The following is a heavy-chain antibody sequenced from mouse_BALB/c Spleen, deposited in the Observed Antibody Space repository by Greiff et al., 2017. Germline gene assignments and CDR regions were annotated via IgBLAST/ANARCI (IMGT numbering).Heavy chain of an antibody. D-gene: IGHD2-3*01. CDR1: GFNIKDTY. V-gene: IGHV14-3*02. CDR2: IDPANGNT. J-gene: IGHJ4*01. CDR3: ARSPDGYYVRAMDY. Sequence: EVQLQQSGAELVKPGASVKLSCTASGFNIKDTYMHWVKQRPEQGLEWIGRIDPANGNTKYDPKFQGKATITADTSSNTAYLQLSSLTSEDTAVYYGARSPDGYYVRAMDYWGQGTSVTVSS.